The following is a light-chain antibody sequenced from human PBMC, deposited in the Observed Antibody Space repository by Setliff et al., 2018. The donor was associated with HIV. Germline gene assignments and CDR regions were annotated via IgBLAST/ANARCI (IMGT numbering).Light chain of an antibody. CDR3: SSYTRIATWV. J-gene: IGLJ3*02. CDR2: DVS. CDR1: SSDVGAYAY. V-gene: IGLV2-14*03. Sequence: QSALTQPASVSGSPGQSITISCTGTSSDVGAYAYVSWYQQHPGKVPKLMIYDVSNRPPGVSDRFSGSKSGDMATLSISGLQAEDEADYYCSSYTRIATWVFGGGTKVTVL.